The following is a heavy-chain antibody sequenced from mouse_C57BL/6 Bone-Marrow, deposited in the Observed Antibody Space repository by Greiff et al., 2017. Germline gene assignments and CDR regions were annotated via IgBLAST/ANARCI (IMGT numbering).Heavy chain of an antibody. V-gene: IGHV1-59*01. Sequence: QVQLQQPGAELVRPGTSVKLSCKASGYTFTSYWMHWVKQRLGQGLEWIGVIDPSDSYTNYNQKFKGKATLTVDTSSSTAYMQLSSLTSEDSAVYYCARAGVYYGSSLAWFAYWGQGTLVTVSA. D-gene: IGHD1-1*01. CDR1: GYTFTSYW. CDR3: ARAGVYYGSSLAWFAY. J-gene: IGHJ3*01. CDR2: IDPSDSYT.